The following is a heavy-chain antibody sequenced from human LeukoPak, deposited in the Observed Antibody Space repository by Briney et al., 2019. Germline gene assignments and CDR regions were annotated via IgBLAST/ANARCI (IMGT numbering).Heavy chain of an antibody. Sequence: SQTLSLTCTVSGGPISSGSYYWSWIRQPAGKGLEWIGRIYTSGSTNYNPSLKSRVTISVDTSKNQFSLKLSSVTAADTAVYYCARESGSYYYYYMDVWGKGTTVTVSS. V-gene: IGHV4-61*02. D-gene: IGHD1-26*01. J-gene: IGHJ6*03. CDR1: GGPISSGSYY. CDR2: IYTSGST. CDR3: ARESGSYYYYYMDV.